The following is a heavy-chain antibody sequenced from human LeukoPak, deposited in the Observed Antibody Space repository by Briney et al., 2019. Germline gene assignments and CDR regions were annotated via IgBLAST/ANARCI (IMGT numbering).Heavy chain of an antibody. CDR1: GYTFTGYY. D-gene: IGHD4-23*01. CDR3: ARVVTDALNDAFDI. CDR2: INPNSGGT. V-gene: IGHV1-2*02. J-gene: IGHJ3*02. Sequence: GASVKVSCKASGYTFTGYYMHWVRQAPGQGLEWMGWINPNSGGTNYAQKFQGRVTMTRDTSISTAYMELSRLRSDDTAVYYCARVVTDALNDAFDIWGQGTMVTVSS.